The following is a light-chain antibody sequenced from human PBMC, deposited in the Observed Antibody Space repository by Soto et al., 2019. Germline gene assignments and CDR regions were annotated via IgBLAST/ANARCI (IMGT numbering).Light chain of an antibody. CDR1: QLFSSN. J-gene: IGKJ5*01. CDR3: QQYNHWPRT. V-gene: IGKV3-15*01. CDR2: GVS. Sequence: EIVMMQSPATLAVSPGESVPLSCRASQLFSSNLAWYQHKPGQAPRLLIYGVSTRDTGVPDRFSGSASGTEFTLTISSLQSEDFAVYYCQQYNHWPRTFGQGTRLEIK.